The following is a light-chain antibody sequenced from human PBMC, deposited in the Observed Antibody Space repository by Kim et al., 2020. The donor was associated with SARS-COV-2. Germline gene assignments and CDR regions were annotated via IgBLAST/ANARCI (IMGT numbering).Light chain of an antibody. CDR1: QGISSY. CDR3: QQYYSYQWT. V-gene: IGKV1-8*01. Sequence: ASTGDRVTITCRASQGISSYLAWYQQKPGKAPKLLIYAASTLRSGVPSRFSGSGSGTDFTLTISCLQSEDFATYYCQQYYSYQWTFGQGTKVDIK. J-gene: IGKJ1*01. CDR2: AAS.